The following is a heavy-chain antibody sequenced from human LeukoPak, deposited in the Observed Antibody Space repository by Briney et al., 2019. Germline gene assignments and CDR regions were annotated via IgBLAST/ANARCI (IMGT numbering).Heavy chain of an antibody. CDR2: IIPILGIA. J-gene: IGHJ4*02. Sequence: ASVKVSCKASGGTFSSYAISWVRQAPGQGLEWMGRIIPILGIANFAQKFQGRVTITADKSTSTAYMEPSSLRSEDTAVYYCARSHFGCSSTSCSPSGYSYGYGFDYWGQGTLVTGSS. D-gene: IGHD2-2*01. CDR1: GGTFSSYA. V-gene: IGHV1-69*04. CDR3: ARSHFGCSSTSCSPSGYSYGYGFDY.